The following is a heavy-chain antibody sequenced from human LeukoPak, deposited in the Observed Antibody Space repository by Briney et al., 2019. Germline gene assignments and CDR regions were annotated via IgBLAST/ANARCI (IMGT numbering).Heavy chain of an antibody. J-gene: IGHJ6*03. Sequence: SETLSLTCIVSNYSISSGSYWTWIRQPPGRGLEWIGGIYHSGYTFYNPSLKSRVTISVDTSKNQFSLKLSSVTAADTAVYYCARVPVLRYFLPNPCYMDVWGKGTTVTVSS. D-gene: IGHD3-9*01. V-gene: IGHV4-38-2*02. CDR3: ARVPVLRYFLPNPCYMDV. CDR1: NYSISSGSY. CDR2: IYHSGYT.